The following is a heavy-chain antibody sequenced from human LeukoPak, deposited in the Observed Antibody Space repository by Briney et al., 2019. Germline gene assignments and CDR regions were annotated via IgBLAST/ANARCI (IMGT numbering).Heavy chain of an antibody. J-gene: IGHJ4*02. Sequence: SQTLSLTCTVSGGSISSGDYYWSWIRQPPGKGLEWIGYIYYSGSTYYNPSLKSRVTISVDTSKNQFSLKLSSVTAADTAVYYCARVYSSTWTLYFDYWGQGTLVTVSS. CDR2: IYYSGST. CDR3: ARVYSSTWTLYFDY. D-gene: IGHD6-13*01. V-gene: IGHV4-30-4*08. CDR1: GGSISSGDYY.